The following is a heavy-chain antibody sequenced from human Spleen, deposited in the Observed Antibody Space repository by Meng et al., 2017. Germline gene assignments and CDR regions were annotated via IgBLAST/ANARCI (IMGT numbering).Heavy chain of an antibody. J-gene: IGHJ4*02. CDR3: GRVSSGDSNYVDY. Sequence: QVQLVQSGVEVKKPGASVKVSCKASGYSFTHHGITWVRQAPGQGLEWLGWISGYNGDTHYAQKLQGRVTMTTDTSTSTVYMEQSRLTPEDSAVYYCGRVSSGDSNYVDYWGQGTLVTVSS. D-gene: IGHD4-11*01. CDR2: ISGYNGDT. CDR1: GYSFTHHG. V-gene: IGHV1-18*01.